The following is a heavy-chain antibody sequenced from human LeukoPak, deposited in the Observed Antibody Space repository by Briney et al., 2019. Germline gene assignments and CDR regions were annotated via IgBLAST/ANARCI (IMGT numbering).Heavy chain of an antibody. V-gene: IGHV5-51*01. J-gene: IGHJ4*02. D-gene: IGHD3-22*01. CDR3: ASLRYYYDSSGYYRYFDY. CDR1: GYSFTSYW. Sequence: GESLKISCKGSGYSFTSYWIGWVRQMPGKGLEWVGIIYPGDSDTRYSPSFQGQVTTSADKSISTAYLQWSSLKASDTAMYYCASLRYYYDSSGYYRYFDYWGQGTLVTVSS. CDR2: IYPGDSDT.